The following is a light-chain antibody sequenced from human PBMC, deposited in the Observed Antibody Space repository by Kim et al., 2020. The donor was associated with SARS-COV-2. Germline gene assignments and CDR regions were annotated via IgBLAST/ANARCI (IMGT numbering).Light chain of an antibody. J-gene: IGKJ4*01. CDR3: QQRSNWPLT. Sequence: LSPGERATLSCRASQSVSSYLAWYQQKPGQAPRLLIYDASNRATGIPGRFTGSGSGTDFTLTISSLQTEDFAVYYCQQRSNWPLTFGGGTKVDIK. CDR2: DAS. V-gene: IGKV3-11*01. CDR1: QSVSSY.